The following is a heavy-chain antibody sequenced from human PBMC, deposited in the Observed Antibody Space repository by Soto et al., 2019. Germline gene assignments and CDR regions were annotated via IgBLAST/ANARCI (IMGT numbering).Heavy chain of an antibody. D-gene: IGHD2-2*01. CDR1: GGTFSSYA. J-gene: IGHJ4*02. CDR3: ARVGGVVPAAKYYFDY. Sequence: QVQLVQSGAEVKKPGSSVKVSCKASGGTFSSYAISWVRQAPGQGLEWMGGIIPIFGTANYAQKVQGRVTITADESTSTAYMELSSLRSEDTTVYYCARVGGVVPAAKYYFDYWGQGTLVTVSS. CDR2: IIPIFGTA. V-gene: IGHV1-69*01.